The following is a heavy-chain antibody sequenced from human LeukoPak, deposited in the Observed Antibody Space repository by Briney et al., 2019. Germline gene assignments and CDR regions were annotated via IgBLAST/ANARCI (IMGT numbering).Heavy chain of an antibody. J-gene: IGHJ2*01. CDR2: ISGSGGST. V-gene: IGHV3-23*01. CDR3: ATAFYFDSSGPYWYFDL. CDR1: GFTFTTYA. D-gene: IGHD3-22*01. Sequence: GGSLRLPCAASGFTFTTYAMNWVRQAPGKGLEWVSVISGSGGSTYYADSVKGRFTISRDNPKNTLYLEVNSLRAEDTAVYYCATAFYFDSSGPYWYFDLWGRGTLVTVSS.